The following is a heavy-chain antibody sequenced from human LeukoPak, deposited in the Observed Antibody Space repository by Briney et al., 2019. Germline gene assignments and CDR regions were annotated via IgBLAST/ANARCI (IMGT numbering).Heavy chain of an antibody. D-gene: IGHD3-22*01. CDR1: GFTFSSYE. J-gene: IGHJ4*02. Sequence: GGSLRLSCAASGFTFSSYEMNWVRQAPGKGLEWVSYISSSGSTIYYADSVKGRFTISRDNAKNSLYLQMNSLRAEDTAVYYCARDYYYDSSDYSYWGQGTLVTVSS. CDR2: ISSSGSTI. CDR3: ARDYYYDSSDYSY. V-gene: IGHV3-48*03.